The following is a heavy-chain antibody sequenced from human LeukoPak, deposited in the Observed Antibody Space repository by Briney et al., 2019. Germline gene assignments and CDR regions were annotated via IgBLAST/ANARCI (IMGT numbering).Heavy chain of an antibody. CDR1: GFTLSSYM. V-gene: IGHV3-23*01. CDR3: AKRPFYDGAGFPFEY. CDR2: ITSDGST. D-gene: IGHD2/OR15-2a*01. J-gene: IGHJ4*02. Sequence: GGSLRLSCAASGFTLSSYMMSWVRQAPGQGLEWVSTITSDGSTFYVDSVRGRFTISRDNSKNTLYLQMNSLRVEDTAVYYCAKRPFYDGAGFPFEYWGQGTLVTVSS.